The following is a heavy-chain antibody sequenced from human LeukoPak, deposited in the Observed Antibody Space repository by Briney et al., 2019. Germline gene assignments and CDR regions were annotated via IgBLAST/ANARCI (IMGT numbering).Heavy chain of an antibody. Sequence: GGSLRLSCAASGFTFSSYAMSWVRQAPGKGLEWVSAISGSGGSTYYADSVKGRFTISRDNSKNTLYLQMNSLRAEDTAVYYCVKAMSGGQWLVIESGYFDYWGQGTLVTVSS. CDR3: VKAMSGGQWLVIESGYFDY. CDR1: GFTFSSYA. V-gene: IGHV3-23*01. D-gene: IGHD6-19*01. J-gene: IGHJ4*02. CDR2: ISGSGGST.